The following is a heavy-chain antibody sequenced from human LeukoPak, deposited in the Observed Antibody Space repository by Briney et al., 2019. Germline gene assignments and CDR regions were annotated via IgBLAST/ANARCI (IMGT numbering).Heavy chain of an antibody. Sequence: ASVKVSCKASGYTFTSYYMHWVRQAPGQGLEWMGIINPSGGSTSYAQKFQGRVTMTRDTSTSTVYMELSSLRSEDTAVYYCARGITMVRGVIMPFRDNFDYWGQGTLVTVSS. CDR1: GYTFTSYY. V-gene: IGHV1-46*01. CDR2: INPSGGST. CDR3: ARGITMVRGVIMPFRDNFDY. J-gene: IGHJ4*02. D-gene: IGHD3-10*01.